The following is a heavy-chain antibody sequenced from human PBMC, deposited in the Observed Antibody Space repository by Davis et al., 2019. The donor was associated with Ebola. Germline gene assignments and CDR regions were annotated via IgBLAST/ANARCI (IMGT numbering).Heavy chain of an antibody. CDR2: IKEDGSVK. CDR1: GFTFSNYW. V-gene: IGHV3-7*03. J-gene: IGHJ4*02. Sequence: GESLKISCAASGFTFSNYWMAWGRQAPGKGLEWVAHIKEDGSVKDYVDSVKGRFTISRDNSKDTLYLQMNSLRAEDTATYYCARYCHYTDCSYFDCWGQGTMVAVSS. CDR3: ARYCHYTDCSYFDC. D-gene: IGHD3-16*01.